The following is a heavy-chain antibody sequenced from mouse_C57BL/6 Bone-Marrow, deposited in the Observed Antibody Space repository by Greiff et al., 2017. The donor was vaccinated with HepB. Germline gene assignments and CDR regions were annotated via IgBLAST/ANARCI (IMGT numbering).Heavy chain of an antibody. D-gene: IGHD1-1*02. CDR2: IDPEDGET. Sequence: EVKLVESGAELVKPGASVKLSCTASGFNIKDYYMPWVKQRTEQGLEWIGRIDPEDGETKYAPKFQGKATITADTSSNTAYLQLSSLTSEDTAVYYCARRRNRWLSYFDYWGQGTTLTVSS. CDR3: ARRRNRWLSYFDY. CDR1: GFNIKDYY. V-gene: IGHV14-2*01. J-gene: IGHJ2*01.